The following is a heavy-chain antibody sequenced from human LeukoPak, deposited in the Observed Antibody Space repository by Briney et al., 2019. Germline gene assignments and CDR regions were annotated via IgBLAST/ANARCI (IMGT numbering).Heavy chain of an antibody. CDR3: TRAPLRGYSYFDY. Sequence: PGGSLRLSCTASGFTFGDYAMSWVRQAPGKGLEWVGFIRSKAYGGTTEYAASVKGRFTISRDDSKSIAYLQMNSLKTEDTAVYYCTRAPLRGYSYFDYWGQGTLVTVSS. CDR1: GFTFGDYA. J-gene: IGHJ4*02. D-gene: IGHD5-18*01. CDR2: IRSKAYGGTT. V-gene: IGHV3-49*04.